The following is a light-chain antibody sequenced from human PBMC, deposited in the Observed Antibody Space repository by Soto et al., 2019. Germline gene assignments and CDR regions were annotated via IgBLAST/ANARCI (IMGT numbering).Light chain of an antibody. CDR2: LAS. V-gene: IGKV1-39*01. J-gene: IGKJ1*01. Sequence: DIQMTQSPSSLSASVGDRVTITCRASQSISNYLNWYQQRPGKAPKRLIYLASSLSSGVPSKFSGSGSGTDFTLTISVLQPEDSATYYCQQTYKTPLTFGQGTKVEIK. CDR1: QSISNY. CDR3: QQTYKTPLT.